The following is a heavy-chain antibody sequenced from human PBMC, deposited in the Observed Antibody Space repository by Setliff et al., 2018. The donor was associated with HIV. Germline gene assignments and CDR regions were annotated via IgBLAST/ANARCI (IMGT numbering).Heavy chain of an antibody. V-gene: IGHV3-7*03. J-gene: IGHJ3*02. CDR2: IKQNGNER. Sequence: PGGSLRLSCAASGFTFSSYWMNWVRQAPGKGLEWVANIKQNGNERAYVDSVKGRFTISRDNAKNSLYLQMNSLRAEDTAMYYCARDEDVDSVYRPFHIWGQGTMVTVSS. CDR1: GFTFSSYW. D-gene: IGHD1-26*01. CDR3: ARDEDVDSVYRPFHI.